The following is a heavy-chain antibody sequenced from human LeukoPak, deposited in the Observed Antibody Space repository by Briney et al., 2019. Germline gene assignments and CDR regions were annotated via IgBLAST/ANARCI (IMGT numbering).Heavy chain of an antibody. D-gene: IGHD2-2*01. CDR3: ARSVVPAAPFDY. CDR1: GFTFSTYA. V-gene: IGHV4-34*01. J-gene: IGHJ4*02. Sequence: GSLRLSCAASGFTFSTYAMNWVRQPPGKGLEWIGEINHSGSTNYNPSLKSRVTISVDTSKNQFSLKLSSVTAADTAVYYCARSVVPAAPFDYWGQGTLVTVSS. CDR2: INHSGST.